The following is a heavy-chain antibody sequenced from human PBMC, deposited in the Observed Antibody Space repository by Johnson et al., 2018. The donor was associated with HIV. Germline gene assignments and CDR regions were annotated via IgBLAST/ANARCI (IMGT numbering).Heavy chain of an antibody. CDR2: IWYDGSNK. Sequence: QVQLVESGGGVVQPGRSLRLSCAASGFTFSSYGMHWVRQAPGKGLEWVAVIWYDGSNKFYGDSVKGRFTISRDNSKNTLYLQMNSLRAEDTAIYYCAKGYYYATRAAFDIWGQGTMVPVSS. V-gene: IGHV3-33*06. J-gene: IGHJ3*02. CDR1: GFTFSSYG. D-gene: IGHD3-22*01. CDR3: AKGYYYATRAAFDI.